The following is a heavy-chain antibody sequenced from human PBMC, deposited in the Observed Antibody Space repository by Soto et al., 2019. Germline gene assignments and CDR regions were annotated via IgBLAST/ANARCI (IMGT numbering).Heavy chain of an antibody. J-gene: IGHJ6*02. CDR3: ARDQYTSGWPNLGLDV. Sequence: ASVKVCCKASGYTFTTYGISWVRQAPGQGLEWMGWISAYNGNTNYAQKLQVRVTMTTDTSTSTAYMELTSLTSDDTAVYYCARDQYTSGWPNLGLDVWGQGTTVTVS. V-gene: IGHV1-18*01. CDR1: GYTFTTYG. D-gene: IGHD6-19*01. CDR2: ISAYNGNT.